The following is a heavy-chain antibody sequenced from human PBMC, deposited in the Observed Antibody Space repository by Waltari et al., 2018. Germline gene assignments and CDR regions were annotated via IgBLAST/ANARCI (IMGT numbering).Heavy chain of an antibody. CDR2: IFPSGST. CDR1: DGSISSASW. D-gene: IGHD6-13*01. J-gene: IGHJ4*02. Sequence: QLQLQESGPGLLKPSETLSLTCHVSDGSISSASWWSWIRQSPGTGLEWIGEIFPSGSTNYNPSLESRVTISQDYSKNQFSLKLNSVTAADTAVYYCAGGSSMQQLMRYWGQGILVTVSS. V-gene: IGHV4-4*02. CDR3: AGGSSMQQLMRY.